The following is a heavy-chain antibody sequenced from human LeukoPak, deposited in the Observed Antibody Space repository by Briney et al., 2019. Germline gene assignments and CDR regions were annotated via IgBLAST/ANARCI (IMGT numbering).Heavy chain of an antibody. D-gene: IGHD2/OR15-2a*01. V-gene: IGHV4-59*08. Sequence: SETLSLTCTVSGGSIRGFYWIGIRQPPGQGLEWIGYIYYSGTTIYNPSFRSRVTISVDTSRNQFSLKLRSVTAADTAVYYCARHPPEPEYSHGLVVWGQGTTVTVSS. J-gene: IGHJ6*02. CDR2: IYYSGTT. CDR1: GGSIRGFY. CDR3: ARHPPEPEYSHGLVV.